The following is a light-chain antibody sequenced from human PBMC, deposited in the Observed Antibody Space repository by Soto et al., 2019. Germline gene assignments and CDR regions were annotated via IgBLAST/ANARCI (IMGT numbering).Light chain of an antibody. CDR1: QYIKTR. V-gene: IGKV3-11*01. CDR2: HTS. Sequence: ELLLTRSQAPLSSFPGDRFALSCRASQYIKTRLAWYQHRPGQAPRLLIYHTSIRAAGIPARFSASGSGTDFTLTISDVQPEDFALYYCHQRQSWPRTFGQGTKVDIK. J-gene: IGKJ1*01. CDR3: HQRQSWPRT.